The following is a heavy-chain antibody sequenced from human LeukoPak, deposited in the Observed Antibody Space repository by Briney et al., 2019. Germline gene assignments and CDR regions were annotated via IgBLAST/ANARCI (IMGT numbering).Heavy chain of an antibody. J-gene: IGHJ4*02. D-gene: IGHD3-3*01. CDR2: INSDGSST. CDR3: ARKESGSGYYRAFDY. Sequence: GGSLRLSCAASGFTFSSYWMHWVRQAPGKGLVWVSRINSDGSSTSYADSVKGRFTISRDNAKNTLYPQMNSLRAEDTAVYYCARKESGSGYYRAFDYWGQGTLVTVSS. CDR1: GFTFSSYW. V-gene: IGHV3-74*01.